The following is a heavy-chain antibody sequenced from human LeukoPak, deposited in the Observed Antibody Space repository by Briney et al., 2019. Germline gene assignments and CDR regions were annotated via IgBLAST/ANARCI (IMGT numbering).Heavy chain of an antibody. V-gene: IGHV1-46*01. D-gene: IGHD1-26*01. CDR1: GYTFTSYY. CDR2: INPSGGSR. J-gene: IGHJ3*02. Sequence: ASVKVSYKASGYTFTSYYMHWVRQAPGQGLEWMGIINPSGGSRSYAQKFQGRVTMTRDTSTSTVYMELSSLRSEDTAVYYCARGSIVGAKTLGFGAFDIWGQGTMVTVSS. CDR3: ARGSIVGAKTLGFGAFDI.